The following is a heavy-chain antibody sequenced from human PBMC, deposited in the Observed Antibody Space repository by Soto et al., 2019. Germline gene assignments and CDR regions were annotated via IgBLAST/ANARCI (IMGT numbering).Heavy chain of an antibody. J-gene: IGHJ3*01. Sequence: EVQLVESGGGLVQPGESLRLSCAASGFTFSYHWMHWVRQAPGKGLVWVSRIHSDGSDTTYADSVKGRFTISRDNARNTLDLQMNSLRAEDTAVYYCARGDRGAFDLWGQGTVVTVSS. V-gene: IGHV3-74*01. CDR2: IHSDGSDT. CDR3: ARGDRGAFDL. CDR1: GFTFSYHW. D-gene: IGHD1-26*01.